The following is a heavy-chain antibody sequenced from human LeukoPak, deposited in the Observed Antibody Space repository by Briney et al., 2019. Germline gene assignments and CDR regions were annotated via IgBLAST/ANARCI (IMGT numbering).Heavy chain of an antibody. Sequence: GASVKVSCKASNYTFTSYGISWVRQAPGQGLEWMGWINPNSGGTNYAQKFQGRVTMTRDTSISTAYMELSRLRSDDTAVYYCARDRGSGRLGFDYWGQGTLVTVSS. D-gene: IGHD3-10*01. CDR1: NYTFTSYG. V-gene: IGHV1-2*02. J-gene: IGHJ4*02. CDR2: INPNSGGT. CDR3: ARDRGSGRLGFDY.